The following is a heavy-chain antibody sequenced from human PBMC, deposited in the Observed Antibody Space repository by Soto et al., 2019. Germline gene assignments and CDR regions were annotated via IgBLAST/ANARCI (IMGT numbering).Heavy chain of an antibody. CDR3: ARRAETNGWNGFGADKYYFDF. CDR1: GYTFTSYD. D-gene: IGHD1-1*01. V-gene: IGHV1-8*01. CDR2: MNPNTGDS. Sequence: QVQLVQSGAEVRKPGASVKVSCEASGYTFTSYDIYWVRQATGQGLEWMGWMNPNTGDSGYAQKFQGRVTMTSDTSISAADMELSSLTSEDTGVYYCARRAETNGWNGFGADKYYFDFWGQGTLVTVSS. J-gene: IGHJ4*02.